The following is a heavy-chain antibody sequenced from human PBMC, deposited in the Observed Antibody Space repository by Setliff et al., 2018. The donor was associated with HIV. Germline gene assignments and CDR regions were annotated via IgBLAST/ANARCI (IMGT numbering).Heavy chain of an antibody. V-gene: IGHV4-34*01. Sequence: PSETLSLTCAVYGGSFSGYYWSWIRQPPGKGLEWIGEINHSGSTNYNPSLKSRVTISVDTSKNQFSLKLSSVTAADTAVYYCASLADTAMVRGTWYFDLWGRGTLVTVSS. CDR3: ASLADTAMVRGTWYFDL. J-gene: IGHJ2*01. D-gene: IGHD5-18*01. CDR2: INHSGST. CDR1: GGSFSGYY.